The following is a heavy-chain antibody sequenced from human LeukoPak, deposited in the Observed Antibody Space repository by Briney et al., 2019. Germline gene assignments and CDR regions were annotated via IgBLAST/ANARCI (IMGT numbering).Heavy chain of an antibody. CDR1: GYSISSGYY. D-gene: IGHD3-3*01. Sequence: SETLSLTXAVSGYSISSGYYWGWIRQPPGKGLEWIGSIYHSGSTYYNPSLKSRVTISVDTSKNQFSLKLSSVTAADTAVYYCARRGYDFWSGYDRDWFDPWGQGTLVTVSS. CDR2: IYHSGST. V-gene: IGHV4-38-2*01. CDR3: ARRGYDFWSGYDRDWFDP. J-gene: IGHJ5*02.